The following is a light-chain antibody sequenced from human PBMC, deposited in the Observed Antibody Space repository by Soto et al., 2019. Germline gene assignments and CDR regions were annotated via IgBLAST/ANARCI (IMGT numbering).Light chain of an antibody. CDR3: QQYRSYSWT. Sequence: DIQMTQSPSTLSASVGDRVTITCRASQSISSWLAWYQQKPGKAPKLLIYKASNLESGVPSRFSGSGSGTECTLTISSLQPDDFATYYCQQYRSYSWTFGQGTKVEI. CDR2: KAS. V-gene: IGKV1-5*03. J-gene: IGKJ1*01. CDR1: QSISSW.